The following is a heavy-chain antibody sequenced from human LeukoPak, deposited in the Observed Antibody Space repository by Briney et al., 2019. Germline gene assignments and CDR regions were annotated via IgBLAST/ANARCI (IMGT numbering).Heavy chain of an antibody. V-gene: IGHV4-59*12. Sequence: PSETLSLTCTVSAGSISGYYWGWIRQPQGKGLEWIGYGYYSGSTNSNPSLRSRVTISVTTSKNHISLRLSSGTAAATAMYYCGRLWFGGSGWFDPWGQGTLVTVAS. CDR3: GRLWFGGSGWFDP. J-gene: IGHJ5*02. D-gene: IGHD3-10*01. CDR2: GYYSGST. CDR1: AGSISGYY.